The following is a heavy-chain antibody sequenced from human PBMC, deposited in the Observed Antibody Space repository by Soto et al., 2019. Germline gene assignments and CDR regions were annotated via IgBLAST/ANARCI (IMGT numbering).Heavy chain of an antibody. D-gene: IGHD4-17*01. CDR1: GFTFSSYA. CDR2: ISGAGFST. V-gene: IGHV3-23*01. Sequence: EVQLLESGGGLVQPGGSLRLSCAASGFTFSSYAMSWVRQIPGKGLEWVSVISGAGFSTYYADSVRGRFTLSRDNSKNTLYLQMSSLRAEDTAVYYCAKESAPYGDYDYWGQGTLLTVSS. CDR3: AKESAPYGDYDY. J-gene: IGHJ4*02.